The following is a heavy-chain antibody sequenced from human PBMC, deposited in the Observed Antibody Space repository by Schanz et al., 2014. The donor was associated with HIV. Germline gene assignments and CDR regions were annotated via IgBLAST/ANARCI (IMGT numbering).Heavy chain of an antibody. Sequence: QVQLVQSGAEVKKPGSSVKVSCKASGGTFSSYAISWVRQAPGQGLEWMGGIIPTFGIANYAPKFQGRVTITADKSTSTAYMELSSLRSEDTAVYYCARGECDFWSGYCPHFHYFDLDVWGPGTSVTVSS. CDR3: ARGECDFWSGYCPHFHYFDLDV. D-gene: IGHD3-3*01. CDR2: IIPTFGIA. J-gene: IGHJ6*02. V-gene: IGHV1-69*17. CDR1: GGTFSSYA.